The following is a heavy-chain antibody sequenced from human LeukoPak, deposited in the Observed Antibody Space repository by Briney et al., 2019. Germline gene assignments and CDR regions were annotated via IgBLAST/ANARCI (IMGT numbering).Heavy chain of an antibody. J-gene: IGHJ4*02. CDR2: ISSRATAI. Sequence: GGSLRLSCAASGFTFSSFEMNWVRQAPGKGLEWVSYISSRATAIYYADSVKGRFTISRDNAKNSLYLQMNSLRAEDTAVYYCARDFGRYFFDYWGQGTLVTVSS. CDR1: GFTFSSFE. D-gene: IGHD3-10*01. CDR3: ARDFGRYFFDY. V-gene: IGHV3-48*03.